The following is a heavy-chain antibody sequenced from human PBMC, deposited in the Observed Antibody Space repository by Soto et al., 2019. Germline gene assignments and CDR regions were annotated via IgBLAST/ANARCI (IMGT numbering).Heavy chain of an antibody. D-gene: IGHD6-19*01. Sequence: PSETLSLTCTVSGGSISTYYWIWIRQPPGKGLEWIGVFYNGGTTNYSPSLKSRVTISVDTSKNQFSLKLNSVTAADTAVYYCARGLITGSHYSGGWYYFDSWGQGTQVTVSS. CDR1: GGSISTYY. CDR2: FYNGGTT. J-gene: IGHJ4*02. V-gene: IGHV4-59*12. CDR3: ARGLITGSHYSGGWYYFDS.